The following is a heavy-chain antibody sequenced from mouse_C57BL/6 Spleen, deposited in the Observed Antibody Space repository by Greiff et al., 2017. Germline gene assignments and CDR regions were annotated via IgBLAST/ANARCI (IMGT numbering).Heavy chain of an antibody. V-gene: IGHV1-26*01. CDR2: INPNNGGT. CDR1: GYTFTDYY. J-gene: IGHJ1*03. CDR3: ARTLYYTPWYFDV. Sequence: EVQLQQSGPELVKPGASVKISCKASGYTFTDYYMNWVKQSHGKSLEWIGDINPNNGGTSYNQKFKGKATLTVDKSSSTAYMELRSLTSEDSAVYYCARTLYYTPWYFDVWGTGTTVTVSS. D-gene: IGHD2-1*01.